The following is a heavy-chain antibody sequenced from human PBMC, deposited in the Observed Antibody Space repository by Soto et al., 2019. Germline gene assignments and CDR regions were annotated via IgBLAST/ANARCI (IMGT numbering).Heavy chain of an antibody. CDR2: IYSSGKT. V-gene: IGHV3-53*01. J-gene: IGHJ4*02. CDR1: GLNVTSNY. D-gene: IGHD3-16*01. Sequence: EVQVVESGGGLIQPGGSLRLSCAASGLNVTSNYMSWVRQAPGKGLEWVSVIYSSGKTYYADSVKGRFTISRDNFKNTLDLQMNSLRGEDTAVYYCARGDYVWGSQDYWGQGTLVTVSS. CDR3: ARGDYVWGSQDY.